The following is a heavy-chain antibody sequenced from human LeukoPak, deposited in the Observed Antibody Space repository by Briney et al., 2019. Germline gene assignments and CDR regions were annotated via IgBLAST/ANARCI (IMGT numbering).Heavy chain of an antibody. CDR1: GYTFTDYY. J-gene: IGHJ4*02. CDR3: ATADCSSTSCYLDY. CDR2: VDPEDGET. Sequence: ASVKVSCKVSGYTFTDYYMHWVQQAPGKGLEWMGLVDPEDGETIYAEKFQGRVTITADTSTDTAYMEPSSLRSEDTAVYYCATADCSSTSCYLDYWGQGTLVTVSS. D-gene: IGHD2-2*01. V-gene: IGHV1-69-2*01.